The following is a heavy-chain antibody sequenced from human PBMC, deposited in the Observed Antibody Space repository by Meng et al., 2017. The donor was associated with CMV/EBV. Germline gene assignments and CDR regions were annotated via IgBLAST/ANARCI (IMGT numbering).Heavy chain of an antibody. CDR1: GGTFSSYA. CDR3: AKNFLMQGSGWYDSHGRDYYYGMDV. V-gene: IGHV1-69*05. Sequence: SVKVSCKASGGTFSSYAISWVRQAPGQGLEWMGGIIPIFGTANYVQKFQGRVTITTDESTSTAYMELSSLRSEDTAVYYCAKNFLMQGSGWYDSHGRDYYYGMDVWGQGTTVTVSS. J-gene: IGHJ6*02. D-gene: IGHD6-19*01. CDR2: IIPIFGTA.